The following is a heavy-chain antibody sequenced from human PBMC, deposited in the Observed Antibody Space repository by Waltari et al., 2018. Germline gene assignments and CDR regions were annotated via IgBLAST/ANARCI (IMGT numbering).Heavy chain of an antibody. CDR2: IKQDGSEK. D-gene: IGHD3-16*01. J-gene: IGHJ3*02. CDR3: ARMSRRGEDAFDI. Sequence: EVQLVESGGGLVQPGGSLILSCAASGFTFSSYWMSWVRQAPGKGLEWVANIKQDGSEKYYVDSVKGRFTISRDNAKNSLYLQMNSLRAEDTAVYYCARMSRRGEDAFDIWGQGTMVTVSS. CDR1: GFTFSSYW. V-gene: IGHV3-7*01.